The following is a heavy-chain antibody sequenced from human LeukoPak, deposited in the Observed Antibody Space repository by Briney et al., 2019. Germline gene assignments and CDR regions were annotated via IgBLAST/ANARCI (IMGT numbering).Heavy chain of an antibody. CDR1: GGSIDRYY. CDR2: MSYSGST. D-gene: IGHD3-3*01. CDR3: ARGIFVMLNHWPHSPYYCDS. Sequence: SETLSLTCSVSGGSIDRYYWNWIRQPPGKGLEWIGYMSYSGSTNYNPSLKSRVTISVDTSKNHFSLKLSSVNAADTAEYYCARGIFVMLNHWPHSPYYCDSWGQGTLLTVSS. V-gene: IGHV4-59*01. J-gene: IGHJ4*02.